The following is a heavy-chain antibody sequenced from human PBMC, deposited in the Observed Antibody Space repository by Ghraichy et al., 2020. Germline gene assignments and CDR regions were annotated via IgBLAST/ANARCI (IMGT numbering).Heavy chain of an antibody. CDR3: ASRRRGPPGYSSGWSFSYFDY. V-gene: IGHV4-34*01. J-gene: IGHJ4*02. CDR2: INHSGST. Sequence: SETLSLTCAVYGGSFSGYYWSWIRQPPGKGLEWIGEINHSGSTNYNPSLKSRVTISVDTSKNQFSLKLSSVTAADTAVYYCASRRRGPPGYSSGWSFSYFDYWGQGTLVTVSS. CDR1: GGSFSGYY. D-gene: IGHD6-19*01.